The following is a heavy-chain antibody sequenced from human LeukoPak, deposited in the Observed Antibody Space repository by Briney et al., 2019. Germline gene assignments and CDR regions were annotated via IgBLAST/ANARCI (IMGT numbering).Heavy chain of an antibody. CDR3: ATGGEFYYSH. CDR1: GFAFTSYG. J-gene: IGHJ4*02. Sequence: GRPLRLSCAASGFAFTSYGMHWVRQAPGKGLEWVAVAYGDGDSTYYADSVKGRFTISKDSSKSTLYLQMDSLIPEDTAVYYCATGGEFYYSHWGQGTLVIVSS. V-gene: IGHV3-33*01. CDR2: AYGDGDST. D-gene: IGHD2-21*01.